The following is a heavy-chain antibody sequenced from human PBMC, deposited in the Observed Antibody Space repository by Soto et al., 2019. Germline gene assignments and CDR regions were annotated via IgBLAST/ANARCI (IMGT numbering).Heavy chain of an antibody. CDR2: ISNDGSNP. CDR1: EFTFSNYA. V-gene: IGHV3-30-3*01. J-gene: IGHJ4*02. Sequence: QVQLVESGGGVVQPERSLRLSCAASEFTFSNYAMHWVRQARGTGLEWVAVISNDGSNPYYADSVKGRFTISRDNSKNTLYLQMNSLRPEDTAVYYCARTGYDSSGDFVEYYFDYWGQGTLVTVSS. CDR3: ARTGYDSSGDFVEYYFDY. D-gene: IGHD3-22*01.